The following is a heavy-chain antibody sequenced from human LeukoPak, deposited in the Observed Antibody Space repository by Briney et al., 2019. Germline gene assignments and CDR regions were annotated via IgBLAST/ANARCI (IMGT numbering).Heavy chain of an antibody. J-gene: IGHJ5*02. Sequence: SETLSLTCTVSGDSISSSYWGWIRHPPGKGLEWLGYHNYTGITNYNPSLKSRVTISVDTSKNQFSLKLSSVTAADTAVYYCARRSQENRVTTAKNWFDPWGQGTQVTVTS. V-gene: IGHV4-59*08. CDR2: HNYTGIT. CDR3: ARRSQENRVTTAKNWFDP. CDR1: GDSISSSY. D-gene: IGHD4-17*01.